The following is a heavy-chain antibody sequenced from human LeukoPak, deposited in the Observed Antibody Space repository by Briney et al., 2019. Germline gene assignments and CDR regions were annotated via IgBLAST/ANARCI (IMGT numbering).Heavy chain of an antibody. J-gene: IGHJ3*01. D-gene: IGHD6-6*01. V-gene: IGHV3-66*01. Sequence: PGGSLRLSCAASGFTVSANFMIWVRQAPGKGLEWVSGMFGGGSTYYADSVKGRFTISRDNSENTVYLQMNSVKPEDKAVYYCARSESSSSRRAFDVWGLGTAVTVSS. CDR3: ARSESSSSRRAFDV. CDR2: MFGGGST. CDR1: GFTVSANF.